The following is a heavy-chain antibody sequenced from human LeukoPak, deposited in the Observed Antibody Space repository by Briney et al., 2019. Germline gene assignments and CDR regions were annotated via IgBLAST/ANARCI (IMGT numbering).Heavy chain of an antibody. CDR1: GYTFTSYG. Sequence: GASVKVSCKASGYTFTSYGISWVRQAPGQGLEWMGWISAYNGNTHYAQKLQGRVTMNTDTCTSTAYMELRSLRSDDTAVYYCARDLPGAQVVAAIDYFDYWGQGTLVTVSS. V-gene: IGHV1-18*01. CDR3: ARDLPGAQVVAAIDYFDY. CDR2: ISAYNGNT. D-gene: IGHD2-15*01. J-gene: IGHJ4*02.